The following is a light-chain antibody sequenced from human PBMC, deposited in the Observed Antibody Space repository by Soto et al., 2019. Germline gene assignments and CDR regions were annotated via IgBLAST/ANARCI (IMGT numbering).Light chain of an antibody. V-gene: IGKV1-9*01. CDR2: GAS. J-gene: IGKJ4*01. CDR3: QQTKSYPST. CDR1: QDISSS. Sequence: DIQMTQSASPLSASLGDRVTITCRASQDISSSLAWYQQKAGKAPKLLIYGASILQSGVPSGFSGSGFGTDFTLTISSLRAEDFAIYFCQQTKSYPSTFGGGTKVDIK.